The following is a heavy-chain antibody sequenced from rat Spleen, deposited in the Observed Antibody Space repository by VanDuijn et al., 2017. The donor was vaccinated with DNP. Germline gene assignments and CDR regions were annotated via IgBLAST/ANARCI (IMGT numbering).Heavy chain of an antibody. Sequence: APKKGLEWVATIIYDGSRTYYRDSVKGRFTISRDNAKSTLYLQMDSLRSEDTATYHCAKLSINYPGPGHFDYWGQGVMVTVSS. CDR2: IIYDGSRT. V-gene: IGHV5S10*01. D-gene: IGHD1-4*01. J-gene: IGHJ2*01. CDR3: AKLSINYPGPGHFDY.